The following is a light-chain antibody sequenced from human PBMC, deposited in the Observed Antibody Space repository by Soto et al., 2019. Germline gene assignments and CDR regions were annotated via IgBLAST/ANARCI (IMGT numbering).Light chain of an antibody. CDR1: SSDVGGYNY. Sequence: QSALTQPASVSGSPGQSITISCTGTSSDVGGYNYVSWYQQHPGKAPKLMSYEVSNRPSGVSNRFSGSKSGNTASLTISGLEAEDEADYYCSSYTSSSVVFGGGTKVTVL. V-gene: IGLV2-14*01. J-gene: IGLJ2*01. CDR2: EVS. CDR3: SSYTSSSVV.